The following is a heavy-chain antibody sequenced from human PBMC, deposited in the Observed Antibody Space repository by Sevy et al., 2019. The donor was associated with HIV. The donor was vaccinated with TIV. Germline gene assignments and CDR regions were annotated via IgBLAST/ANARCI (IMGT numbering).Heavy chain of an antibody. V-gene: IGHV1-2*02. Sequence: ASVKVSCKASGYYFTGYYVHWVRQAPGQGLEWMGWINPNGGGTNIGQKFHGRVTMSRDTSITTAYMELIRLRSNDTGVYYCASSVYGSGTYLNDYWGQGTLVTVSS. D-gene: IGHD3-10*01. J-gene: IGHJ4*02. CDR3: ASSVYGSGTYLNDY. CDR2: INPNGGGT. CDR1: GYYFTGYY.